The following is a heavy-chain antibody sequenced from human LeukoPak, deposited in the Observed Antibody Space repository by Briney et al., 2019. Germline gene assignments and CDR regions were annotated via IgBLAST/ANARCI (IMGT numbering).Heavy chain of an antibody. CDR2: INPSGGST. D-gene: IGHD2-15*01. J-gene: IGHJ6*04. CDR1: GYTFTSYY. V-gene: IGHV1-46*01. CDR3: ARGPIYCSGGSCYSLSGMDV. Sequence: GASVKVSCKASGYTFTSYYMHWVRQAPGQGLEWMGIINPSGGSTSYAQKFQGRVTMTRDTSTSTVYMELSSLRSEDTAVYYCARGPIYCSGGSCYSLSGMDVWGKGTTVTVSS.